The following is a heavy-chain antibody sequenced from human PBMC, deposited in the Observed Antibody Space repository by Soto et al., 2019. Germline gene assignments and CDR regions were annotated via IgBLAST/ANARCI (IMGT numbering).Heavy chain of an antibody. D-gene: IGHD1-7*01. CDR2: ISSRGSA. Sequence: QVQLQESGPGLVTPSETLSLTCTVSGGTVSSGGYYWSWIRQPPGQGLEWIGYISSRGSANYNPSLNSRITISVDTSKNQFSLKLTSVTAADTAVYYCAMAGNYRYFDAWGQGTLVTVSS. CDR3: AMAGNYRYFDA. CDR1: GGTVSSGGYY. J-gene: IGHJ4*02. V-gene: IGHV4-61*08.